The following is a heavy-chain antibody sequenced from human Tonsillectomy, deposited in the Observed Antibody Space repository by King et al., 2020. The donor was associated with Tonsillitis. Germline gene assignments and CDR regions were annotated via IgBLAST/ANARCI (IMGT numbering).Heavy chain of an antibody. Sequence: HVQLQQWGAGLLKPSETLSLTCAVYGGSFSGYYWSWIRQPPLKGLEWIGEINHSGSTNYNPSLKSRVTISVDTSKNQFSLKLSSVTAADTAVYYCARCPPLKSSGNTAYYYYYMDVWGKGTTVNVPS. CDR1: GGSFSGYY. D-gene: IGHD3-10*01. V-gene: IGHV4-34*01. J-gene: IGHJ6*03. CDR2: INHSGST. CDR3: ARCPPLKSSGNTAYYYYYMDV.